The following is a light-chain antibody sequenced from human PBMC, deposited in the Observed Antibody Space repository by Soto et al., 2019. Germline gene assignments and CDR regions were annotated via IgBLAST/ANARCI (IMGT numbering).Light chain of an antibody. Sequence: EIVLTQSPGTLSLSPGERATLSCRASQSVSSSYLAWYQQKPGQAPRLLIYGASSKATGIPDRFSGSGSGKDITLTISRLDPEDFALYYCQQYVSSQTFGQGTKVEIK. CDR3: QQYVSSQT. J-gene: IGKJ1*01. V-gene: IGKV3-20*01. CDR2: GAS. CDR1: QSVSSSY.